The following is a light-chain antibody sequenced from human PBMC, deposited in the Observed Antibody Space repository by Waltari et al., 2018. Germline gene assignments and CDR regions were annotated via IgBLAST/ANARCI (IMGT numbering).Light chain of an antibody. CDR2: AAS. J-gene: IGKJ1*01. V-gene: IGKV1-39*01. CDR1: QSIATY. CDR3: QQSYGAPRT. Sequence: DIQMTQSPSSLSASVGERVTITCRTSQSIATYLNWYQQKPGKAPRLLIYAASSLQSGVPARFSGSGSGTDFTLTISSLRPEDFGYYYCQQSYGAPRTFGQGTKVE.